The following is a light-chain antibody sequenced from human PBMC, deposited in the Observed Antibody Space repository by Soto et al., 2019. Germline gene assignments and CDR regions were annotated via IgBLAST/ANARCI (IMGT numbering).Light chain of an antibody. Sequence: EIVLTQSPGTLSLSPGERATLSCRASQSVSSSYLAWYQQKPGQAPRLLIYAASSRATGIPDRFSGSGSGTDFTLTISRLEPKDFAVYYCQQYGSSSYTFGQGTKLEIK. CDR1: QSVSSSY. CDR2: AAS. CDR3: QQYGSSSYT. J-gene: IGKJ2*01. V-gene: IGKV3-20*01.